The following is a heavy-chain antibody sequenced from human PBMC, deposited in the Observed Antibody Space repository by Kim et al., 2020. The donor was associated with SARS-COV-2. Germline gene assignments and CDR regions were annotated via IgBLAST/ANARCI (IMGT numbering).Heavy chain of an antibody. V-gene: IGHV4-39*01. CDR1: GGSISSSSYS. Sequence: SETLSLTCTVSGGSISSSSYSWDWIRQPPGKGLEWIGCIYYSGSIYHNPSLKSRVTISVDTSKNQFSLNLNSVTAADTAVYYCARRKVGSFEYWGQGTLVTVSS. D-gene: IGHD1-26*01. CDR2: IYYSGSI. CDR3: ARRKVGSFEY. J-gene: IGHJ4*02.